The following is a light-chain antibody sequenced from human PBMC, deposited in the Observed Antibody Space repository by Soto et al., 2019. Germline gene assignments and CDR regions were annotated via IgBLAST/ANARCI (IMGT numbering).Light chain of an antibody. J-gene: IGKJ1*01. V-gene: IGKV3-20*01. CDR1: QSVSSSY. Sequence: DMALTPSTGNLSLSPGERATLSCRASQSVSSSYLAWYQQKPGQAPRLLIYDASSRATGIPDRFSGSGSGTDFTLTISSLQPDDFATYYCQQYNSYAFGQGTKADIK. CDR3: QQYNSYA. CDR2: DAS.